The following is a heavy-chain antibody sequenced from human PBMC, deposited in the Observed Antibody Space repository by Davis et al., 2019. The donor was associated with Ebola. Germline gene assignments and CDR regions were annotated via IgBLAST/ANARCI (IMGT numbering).Heavy chain of an antibody. V-gene: IGHV3-43D*03. CDR3: GKDVNPYVVGGIDS. J-gene: IGHJ4*02. CDR2: ISWDGGTT. CDR1: GFVFGNYA. Sequence: GESLKISCAASGFVFGNYAMHWVRQPPGKGLEWISVISWDGGTTHYLDSVGGRFTVSRDNSKNSLYLQMTNLSDEDTAVYYCGKDVNPYVVGGIDSWGQGSLVTVSA. D-gene: IGHD3-10*01.